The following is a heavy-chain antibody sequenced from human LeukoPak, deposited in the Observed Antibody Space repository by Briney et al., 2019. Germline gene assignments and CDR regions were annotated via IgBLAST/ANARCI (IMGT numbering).Heavy chain of an antibody. Sequence: HPGGSLRLSCTASGFTFSGYWMHWVRQAPGKGLVWVSHINPDGSKTNYADSVKGRFTVSRDNAKSTLYLQMNSLRVDDTAVYYCVTDGSGPIPYDSWGQGTLVTVSS. CDR1: GFTFSGYW. CDR3: VTDGSGPIPYDS. V-gene: IGHV3-74*01. D-gene: IGHD2-21*01. J-gene: IGHJ4*02. CDR2: INPDGSKT.